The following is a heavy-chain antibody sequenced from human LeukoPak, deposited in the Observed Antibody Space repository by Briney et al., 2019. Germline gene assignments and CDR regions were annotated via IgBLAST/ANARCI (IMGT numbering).Heavy chain of an antibody. J-gene: IGHJ6*02. CDR1: GFTFSSYG. CDR2: ISYDGSNK. D-gene: IGHD3-10*01. V-gene: IGHV3-30*18. CDR3: AKALWFGEFYYYYYGMDV. Sequence: GGSLRLSCAASGFTFSSYGMHWVRQAPGKGLEWVAVISYDGSNKYYADSVKGRFTISRDNSKNTLYLQMNSLRAEDTAVYCCAKALWFGEFYYYYYGMDVWGQGTTVTVSS.